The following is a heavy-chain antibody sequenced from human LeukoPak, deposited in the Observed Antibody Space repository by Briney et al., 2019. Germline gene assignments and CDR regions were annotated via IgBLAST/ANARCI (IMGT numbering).Heavy chain of an antibody. D-gene: IGHD6-19*01. CDR3: TKHLSS. J-gene: IGHJ4*02. Sequence: GGSLRLSCAASGVTVSSNYISWVRQAPGKGLEWVSVIYSDGRTYYTDSVKGRFTISRDNSKNTLYLQMNSLTTEDTAVYYCTKHLSSGGQGTLVIVSS. V-gene: IGHV3-53*05. CDR1: GVTVSSNY. CDR2: IYSDGRT.